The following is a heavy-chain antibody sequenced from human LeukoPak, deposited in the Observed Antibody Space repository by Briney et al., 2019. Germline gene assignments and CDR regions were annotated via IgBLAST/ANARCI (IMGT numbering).Heavy chain of an antibody. Sequence: GGSLRLSCAASGFTFSSYAMHWVRQAPGEGLDWVAFMRYDGSNECYADSVKGRFTISRDNSENTLYLQMNSLTVEDTAVYFCVAGFDYWGQGTLVTVSS. CDR3: VAGFDY. CDR2: MRYDGSNE. J-gene: IGHJ4*02. V-gene: IGHV3-30*02. CDR1: GFTFSSYA.